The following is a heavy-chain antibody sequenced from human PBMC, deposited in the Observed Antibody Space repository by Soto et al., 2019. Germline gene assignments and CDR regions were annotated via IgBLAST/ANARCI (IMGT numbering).Heavy chain of an antibody. Sequence: QLQLQESGSGLVKPSQTLSVTCAVSGGSISSGDYSWSWIRQPPRKGLEWIGYIYHSGSTYYNPSLRGRVTISVDMSKNQFALKLGSVTAAHTAAYYCPRERGVPKAGFDYWGQQSLLTVSS. D-gene: IGHD2-2*01. CDR3: PRERGVPKAGFDY. CDR2: IYHSGST. CDR1: GGSISSGDYS. J-gene: IGHJ4*02. V-gene: IGHV4-30-2*01.